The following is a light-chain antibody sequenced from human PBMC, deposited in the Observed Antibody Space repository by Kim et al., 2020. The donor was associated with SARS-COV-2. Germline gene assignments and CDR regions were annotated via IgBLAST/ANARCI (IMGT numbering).Light chain of an antibody. CDR1: TGPVTGRHF. CDR2: NTN. V-gene: IGLV7-43*01. J-gene: IGLJ3*02. CDR3: LLYFGGGQRV. Sequence: GGTINLSFGPSTGPVTGRHFPNWFQQKPGQAPRALISNTNNRQSWTPARFSGSLLGDKAALTLSGVQPEDEADYHCLLYFGGGQRVFGGGTQLTVL.